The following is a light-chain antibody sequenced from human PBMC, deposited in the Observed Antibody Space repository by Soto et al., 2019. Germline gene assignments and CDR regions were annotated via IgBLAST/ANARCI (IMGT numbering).Light chain of an antibody. J-gene: IGKJ1*01. Sequence: DIQMTQSPASLSASVGDRVTLTCRASQSISSWLAWYQQKPGKAPKVLIYDASSLQSGVPSRFSGSGSGTKFTLTISSLQPDDFATYYCQQYNNYLWTVGQGTKVDI. CDR3: QQYNNYLWT. CDR2: DAS. V-gene: IGKV1-5*01. CDR1: QSISSW.